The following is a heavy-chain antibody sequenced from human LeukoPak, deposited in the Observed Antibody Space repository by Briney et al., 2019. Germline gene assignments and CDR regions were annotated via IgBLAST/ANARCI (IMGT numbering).Heavy chain of an antibody. CDR3: AKDLYLSV. CDR1: GFTISSNH. V-gene: IGHV3-53*01. J-gene: IGHJ1*01. D-gene: IGHD2-8*01. Sequence: PGGSLRLSCTTSGFTISSNHMSWVRQAPGKGLEWVAVIHSGGDTYYADSVKGRFTISRDISDNTVWLQMKSLRAEDTAVYYCAKDLYLSVWGQGTLATVSS. CDR2: IHSGGDT.